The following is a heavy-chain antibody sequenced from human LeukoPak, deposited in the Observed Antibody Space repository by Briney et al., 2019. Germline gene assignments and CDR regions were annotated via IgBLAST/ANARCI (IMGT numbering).Heavy chain of an antibody. CDR2: ISYDGSNK. CDR3: AKTDSSSWYYYYYYYGMDV. J-gene: IGHJ6*02. Sequence: GGSLRLSCAASGFTFSSYGMPWVRRAPGKGLEWVAVISYDGSNKYYADSVKGRFTISRDNSKNTLYLQMNSLRAEDTAVYYCAKTDSSSWYYYYYYYGMDVWGQGTTVTVSS. V-gene: IGHV3-30*18. CDR1: GFTFSSYG. D-gene: IGHD6-13*01.